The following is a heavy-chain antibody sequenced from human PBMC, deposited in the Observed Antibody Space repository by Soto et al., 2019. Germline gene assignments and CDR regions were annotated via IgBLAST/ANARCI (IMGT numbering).Heavy chain of an antibody. V-gene: IGHV3-30-3*02. CDR1: GFTFSSYA. Sequence: QVQLVESGGGVVQPGRSLRLSCAASGFTFSSYAMHWVRQAPGKGLEWVAVISYDGSNKYYADSVKGRFTISRDNSKNTLYLQMNSLRAEDTAVYYCAKPPWAYGDYLHGMDVWGQGTTVTVSS. CDR2: ISYDGSNK. D-gene: IGHD4-17*01. CDR3: AKPPWAYGDYLHGMDV. J-gene: IGHJ6*02.